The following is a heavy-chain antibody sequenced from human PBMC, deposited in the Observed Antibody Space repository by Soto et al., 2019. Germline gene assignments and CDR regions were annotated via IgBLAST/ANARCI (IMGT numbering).Heavy chain of an antibody. D-gene: IGHD6-19*01. CDR2: INPNSGGT. CDR3: AREGRIAVAGTTYYYGMDV. CDR1: GYTFTGYY. V-gene: IGHV1-2*04. J-gene: IGHJ6*02. Sequence: ASVKVSFKASGYTFTGYYMHWVRQAPGQGLEWMGWINPNSGGTNYAQKFQGWVTMTRDTSISTAYMELSRLRSDDTAVYYCAREGRIAVAGTTYYYGMDVWGQGTTVTVSS.